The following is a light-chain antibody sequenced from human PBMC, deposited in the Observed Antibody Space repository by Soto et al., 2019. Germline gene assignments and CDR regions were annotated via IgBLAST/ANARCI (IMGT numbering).Light chain of an antibody. CDR2: GAS. CDR3: QQYKNWPT. CDR1: QSVSSN. J-gene: IGKJ1*01. V-gene: IGKV3-15*01. Sequence: EIVMTQSPATLSVSPGERATLSCRASQSVSSNLAWYQQKPGQAPRLLIYGASTRATGIPARFSGSGSGTDFTLTISSLQSEDFEVYYCQQYKNWPTFGQGTKVEIK.